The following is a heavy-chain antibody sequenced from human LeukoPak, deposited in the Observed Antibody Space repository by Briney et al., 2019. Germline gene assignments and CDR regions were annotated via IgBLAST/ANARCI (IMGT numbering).Heavy chain of an antibody. CDR2: ISGSGGST. V-gene: IGHV3-23*01. D-gene: IGHD3-22*01. J-gene: IGHJ4*02. CDR1: GFTFTSYA. Sequence: GGSLRLSCAASGFTFTSYAMSSVRQAPRQGLEWVSAISGSGGSTYYADSVKGRFTISRDNSKITLYLQMNSLRAEDTAVYYCAKGMSGYYDSSGYLIYFDYWGQGTLVTVSS. CDR3: AKGMSGYYDSSGYLIYFDY.